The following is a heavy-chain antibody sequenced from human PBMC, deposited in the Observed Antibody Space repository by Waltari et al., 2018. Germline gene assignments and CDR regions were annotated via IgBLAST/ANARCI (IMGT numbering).Heavy chain of an antibody. CDR3: ATARAARWYFDL. CDR1: GYTLPEFA. J-gene: IGHJ2*01. V-gene: IGHV1-24*01. CDR2: FDPEDGET. Sequence: QVQLVRSGAEVKKPGASVKVSCKVSGYTLPEFAIPWVRQAPGKGLEWMGGFDPEDGETIYAQKFQGRVTMTEDTSTDTAYMELSSLRSEDTAVYYCATARAARWYFDLWGRGTLVTVSS. D-gene: IGHD6-6*01.